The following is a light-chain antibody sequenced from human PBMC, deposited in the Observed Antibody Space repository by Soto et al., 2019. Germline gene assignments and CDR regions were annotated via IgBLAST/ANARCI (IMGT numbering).Light chain of an antibody. CDR3: SSYTSSSTLV. CDR2: EVS. CDR1: SSDVGGYNY. V-gene: IGLV2-14*01. J-gene: IGLJ1*01. Sequence: QPGLSQPASVSLSPGQSINISCSGTSSDVGGYNYVSWYQQHPGKAPKLMIYEVSNRPSGVSNRFSGSKSGNTASLTISGLQAEDEADYYCSSYTSSSTLVFGTGTKVTVL.